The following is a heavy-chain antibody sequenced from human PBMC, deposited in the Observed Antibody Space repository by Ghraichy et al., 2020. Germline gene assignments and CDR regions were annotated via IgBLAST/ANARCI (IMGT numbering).Heavy chain of an antibody. Sequence: GGSLRLSSAASGFTFDDYAMHWVRQAPGKGLEWVSGISWNSGSIGYADSVKGRFTISRDNAKNSLYVQMNSLRAEDTALYYCAKVSREQWLVDDAFDIWGQGTMVTVSS. CDR2: ISWNSGSI. CDR1: GFTFDDYA. CDR3: AKVSREQWLVDDAFDI. J-gene: IGHJ3*02. D-gene: IGHD6-19*01. V-gene: IGHV3-9*01.